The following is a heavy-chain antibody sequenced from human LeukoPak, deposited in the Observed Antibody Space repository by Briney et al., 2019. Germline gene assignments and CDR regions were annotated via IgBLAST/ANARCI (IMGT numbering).Heavy chain of an antibody. D-gene: IGHD5-12*01. Sequence: PSETLSLTCAVYGGSFSGYYWSWIRQPPGKGLEWIGEINHSGSTNYNPSLKSRVTISVDTSKNQFSLKLSSVTAADTAVYYCARLGHSGYDRGYYYYYYMDVWGKGTTVTISS. V-gene: IGHV4-34*01. J-gene: IGHJ6*03. CDR1: GGSFSGYY. CDR2: INHSGST. CDR3: ARLGHSGYDRGYYYYYYMDV.